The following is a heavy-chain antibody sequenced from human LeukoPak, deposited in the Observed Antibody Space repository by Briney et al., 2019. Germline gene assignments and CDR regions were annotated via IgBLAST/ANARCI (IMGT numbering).Heavy chain of an antibody. J-gene: IGHJ4*02. D-gene: IGHD1-1*01. Sequence: PGGSLRLSCAASGFTFSIYWMSWVRQAPGKGLEWVANIKQDESEKYYVDSVKGRFTISRDNAKNSLYLQMNSLRAEDTAVYYCARDEIEGPTKLDYWGQGILVTVSS. CDR2: IKQDESEK. CDR1: GFTFSIYW. CDR3: ARDEIEGPTKLDY. V-gene: IGHV3-7*01.